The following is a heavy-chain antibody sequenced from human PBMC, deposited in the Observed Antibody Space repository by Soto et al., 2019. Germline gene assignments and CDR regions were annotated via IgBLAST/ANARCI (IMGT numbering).Heavy chain of an antibody. D-gene: IGHD3-22*01. V-gene: IGHV1-69*13. J-gene: IGHJ4*02. CDR3: AKARAYYYDSSALGDY. Sequence: SVKVSCKASGCTFSSYAISCVRQAPGQGLEWMGGIIPIFGTANYAQKFQGRVTITADESTSTAYMELSSLRAEDTAVYYCAKARAYYYDSSALGDYWGQGTLVTVSS. CDR2: IIPIFGTA. CDR1: GCTFSSYA.